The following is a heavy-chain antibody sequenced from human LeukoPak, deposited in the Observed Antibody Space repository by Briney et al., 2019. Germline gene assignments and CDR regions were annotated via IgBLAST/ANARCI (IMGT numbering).Heavy chain of an antibody. V-gene: IGHV4-59*01. D-gene: IGHD4-23*01. J-gene: IGHJ4*02. Sequence: SETLSLTCTVSGGSISSYYWSWLRQPPGKGLEWIGYIYYSGSTNYNPSLKSRVTISVDTSKTHFSLKLSSVTAADTAVYYCARIDYGGNSGHDYWGQGTLVTVSS. CDR3: ARIDYGGNSGHDY. CDR2: IYYSGST. CDR1: GGSISSYY.